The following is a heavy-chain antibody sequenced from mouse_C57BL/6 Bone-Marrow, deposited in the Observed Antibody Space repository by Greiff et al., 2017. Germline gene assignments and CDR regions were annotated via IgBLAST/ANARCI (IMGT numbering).Heavy chain of an antibody. CDR1: GYTFTSYW. CDR3: ARSGPLGRSFDY. D-gene: IGHD4-1*01. J-gene: IGHJ2*01. V-gene: IGHV1-55*01. Sequence: QVQLQQPGAELVKPGASVKMSCKASGYTFTSYWITWVKQRPGQGLEWIGDIYPTSGRTNYNEKFKSKAILTVATSSNTAYLQLSSLTSEDSAVFDCARSGPLGRSFDYWGQGTTLTVSS. CDR2: IYPTSGRT.